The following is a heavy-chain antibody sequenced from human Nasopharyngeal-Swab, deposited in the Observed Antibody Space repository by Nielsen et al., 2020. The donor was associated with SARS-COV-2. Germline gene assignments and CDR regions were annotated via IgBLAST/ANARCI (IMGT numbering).Heavy chain of an antibody. V-gene: IGHV4-39*01. J-gene: IGHJ4*02. CDR2: IYYSGST. CDR3: ARRVSSSWYAAVAGIRAFDY. Sequence: RQAPGKGLEWIGSIYYSGSTYYNPSLKSRVTISVDTSKNRFSLKLSSVTAADTAVYYCARRVSSSWYAAVAGIRAFDYWGQGTLVTVSS. D-gene: IGHD6-13*01.